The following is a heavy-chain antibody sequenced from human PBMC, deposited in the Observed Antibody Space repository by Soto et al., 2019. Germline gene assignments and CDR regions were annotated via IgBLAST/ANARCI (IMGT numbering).Heavy chain of an antibody. V-gene: IGHV4-31*03. CDR1: GGSISSGGYY. CDR3: ARYWGDYFTWFDP. J-gene: IGHJ5*02. Sequence: SETLSLTCTVSGGSISSGGYYWSWIRQHPGKGLEWIGYIYYSGSTYYNPSLKSRVTISVDTSKNQFSLKLSSVTAADTAVYYCARYWGDYFTWFDPRGQGSQVTDSA. D-gene: IGHD4-17*01. CDR2: IYYSGST.